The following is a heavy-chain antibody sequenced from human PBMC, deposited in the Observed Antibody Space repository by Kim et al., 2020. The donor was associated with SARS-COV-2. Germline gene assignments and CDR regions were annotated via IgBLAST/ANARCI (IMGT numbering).Heavy chain of an antibody. CDR3: AKGASDYGDYFPHSDYY. CDR2: ISWNSGSI. J-gene: IGHJ6*01. CDR1: GFTFDDYA. Sequence: GGSLRLSCAASGFTFDDYAMHWVRQAPGKGLEWVSGISWNSGSIGYADSVKGRFTISRDNAKNSLYLQMNSLRAEDTALYYCAKGASDYGDYFPHSDYY. D-gene: IGHD4-17*01. V-gene: IGHV3-9*01.